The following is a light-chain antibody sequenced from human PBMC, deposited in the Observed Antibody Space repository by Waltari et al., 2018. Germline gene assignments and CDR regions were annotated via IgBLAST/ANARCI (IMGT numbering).Light chain of an antibody. CDR2: WGS. CDR1: QSLLYHVNNKDY. V-gene: IGKV4-1*01. Sequence: VMTQSPDSLPVSLGERATINCRSSQSLLYHVNNKDYLAWFQQKSVQPPKLVMIWGSTRASGVPDRFSGGGSGTEFTLSISSLQAEDVAVYYCQQYFSTPYTFGQGTRVVI. J-gene: IGKJ2*01. CDR3: QQYFSTPYT.